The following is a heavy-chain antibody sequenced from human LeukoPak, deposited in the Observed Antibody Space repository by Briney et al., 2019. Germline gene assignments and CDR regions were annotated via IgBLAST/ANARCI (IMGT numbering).Heavy chain of an antibody. CDR3: ARDYEGYGMDV. V-gene: IGHV1-69*01. D-gene: IGHD3-16*01. CDR2: IIPIFGTA. CDR1: GFTFSSYA. J-gene: IGHJ6*02. Sequence: GGSLRLSCVASGFTFSSYAISWVRQAPGQGLEWMGGIIPIFGTANYAQKFQGRVTITADESTSTAYMELSSLRSEDTAVYYCARDYEGYGMDVWGQGTTVTVSS.